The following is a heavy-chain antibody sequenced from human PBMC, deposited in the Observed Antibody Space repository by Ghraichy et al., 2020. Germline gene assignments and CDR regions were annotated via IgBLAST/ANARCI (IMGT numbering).Heavy chain of an antibody. J-gene: IGHJ5*02. CDR2: IYYSGST. Sequence: SETLSLTCTVSGGSISSSSYYWGWIRQPPGKGLEWIGSIYYSGSTYYNPSLKSRVTISVDTSKNQFSLKLSSVTAADTAVYYCARAYGSGPCNWFDPWGQGTLVTVSS. V-gene: IGHV4-39*01. D-gene: IGHD3-10*01. CDR1: GGSISSSSYY. CDR3: ARAYGSGPCNWFDP.